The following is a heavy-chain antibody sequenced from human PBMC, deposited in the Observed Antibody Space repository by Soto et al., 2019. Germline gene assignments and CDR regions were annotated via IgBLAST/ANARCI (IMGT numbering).Heavy chain of an antibody. CDR3: DRSLSSSSGYFDP. CDR2: IYKTGKT. CDR1: GDFIGSGDYY. J-gene: IGHJ5*02. Sequence: QVHLQESGPGLLKPSQTLSLTCDVSGDFIGSGDYYWTWIRQPPGKGLEYIGYIYKTGKTYYNPSLKIRPFISLDTAKSQFSLRLTSVTAADTAMYYCDRSLSSSSGYFDPWGQGTLVTVSS. V-gene: IGHV4-30-4*01. D-gene: IGHD6-6*01.